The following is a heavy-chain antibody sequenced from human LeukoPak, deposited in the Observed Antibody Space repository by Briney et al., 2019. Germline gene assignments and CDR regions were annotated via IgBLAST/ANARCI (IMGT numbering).Heavy chain of an antibody. J-gene: IGHJ4*02. V-gene: IGHV3-15*01. Sequence: GGSLRLSCAASGFTFSNAWMSWVRQAPGKGLEWVGRIKSETDGGTTDYATPVKGRFTISRDDSKNTLYLQMNSLKTEDTAVYYCTTDQLVGATNYWGQGTLVTVSS. D-gene: IGHD1-26*01. CDR1: GFTFSNAW. CDR2: IKSETDGGTT. CDR3: TTDQLVGATNY.